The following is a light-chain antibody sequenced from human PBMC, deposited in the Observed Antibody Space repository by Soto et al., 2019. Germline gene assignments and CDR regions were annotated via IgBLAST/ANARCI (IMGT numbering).Light chain of an antibody. Sequence: DIQMTQSPSSLSASVGDRVTITCQASQDISNYLNWYQQKPGKAPKLLIYDASNLETGVPSRFGGSGSGTDFTFTISSLQAEDIATYYCQQYDNLPLTFGGGTKVEIK. V-gene: IGKV1-33*01. CDR1: QDISNY. CDR2: DAS. J-gene: IGKJ4*01. CDR3: QQYDNLPLT.